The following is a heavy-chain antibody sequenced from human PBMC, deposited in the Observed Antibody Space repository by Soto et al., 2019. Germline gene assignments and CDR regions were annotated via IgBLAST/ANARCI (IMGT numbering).Heavy chain of an antibody. J-gene: IGHJ4*02. CDR2: IYYSGST. V-gene: IGHV4-59*01. CDR3: ARGEEREGMSPGY. Sequence: SETLSLTCTVSGCSISGYYWSWIRQPPGKGLECIGYIYYSGSTNYNPSLKSRVTISVDTSKNQFSLKLSSVTAADTAVYYCARGEEREGMSPGYWGQGTLVPVSS. D-gene: IGHD1-1*01. CDR1: GCSISGYY.